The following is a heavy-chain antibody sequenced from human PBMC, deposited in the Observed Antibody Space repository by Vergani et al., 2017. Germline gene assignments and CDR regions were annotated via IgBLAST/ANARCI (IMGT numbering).Heavy chain of an antibody. CDR2: INHSGST. J-gene: IGHJ4*02. D-gene: IGHD2-2*01. CDR1: GGSFSGYY. V-gene: IGHV4-34*01. CDR3: ARGRCSSTSCYSEFDY. Sequence: QVQLQQWGAGLLKPSETLSLTCAVYGGSFSGYYWSWIRHPPGKGLEWIGEINHSGSTNYNPSLKSRVTISVDTSKNQFSLKLSSVTAADPAVYYCARGRCSSTSCYSEFDYWGQGTLVTVSS.